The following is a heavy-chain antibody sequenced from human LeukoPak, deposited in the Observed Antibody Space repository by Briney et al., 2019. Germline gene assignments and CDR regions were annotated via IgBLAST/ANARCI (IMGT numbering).Heavy chain of an antibody. Sequence: GESLKISCKGSGYSFNSYWIGWVRQMPGKGLKWMGIIYPGDSDARYSPSFQGQVTISADKSISTAYLQWSSLKASDTAMYYCARPTAFYDDYSSLGQGTLVTVSS. D-gene: IGHD4-17*01. CDR2: IYPGDSDA. CDR3: ARPTAFYDDYSS. J-gene: IGHJ5*02. CDR1: GYSFNSYW. V-gene: IGHV5-51*01.